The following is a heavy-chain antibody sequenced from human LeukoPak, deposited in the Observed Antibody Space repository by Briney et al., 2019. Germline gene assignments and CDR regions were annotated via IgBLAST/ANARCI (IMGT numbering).Heavy chain of an antibody. CDR3: ARAYDFWSGYLVY. Sequence: GGSLRLSCAASGFTFSSNSMNWVRQAAGTGLEWVSYISSTGGTIYYADSMKGRFTISRDNAKNTLYLQMNSLTDEDTAVYHCARAYDFWSGYLVYWGQATQVTVPS. V-gene: IGHV3-48*02. CDR2: ISSTGGTI. CDR1: GFTFSSNS. J-gene: IGHJ4*02. D-gene: IGHD3-3*01.